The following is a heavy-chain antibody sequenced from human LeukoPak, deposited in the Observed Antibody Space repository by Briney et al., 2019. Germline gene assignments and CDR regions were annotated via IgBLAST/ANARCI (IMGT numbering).Heavy chain of an antibody. CDR2: IYYSGST. Sequence: SETLSLTCIVSGGSISSYYWSWIRQPPGKGLEWIGYIYYSGSTNYNPSLKSRVTISVDTSKYQFSLKLSSVTAADTAVYYCARGAQLWSGLHFDYWGQGTLVTVSS. J-gene: IGHJ4*02. D-gene: IGHD5-18*01. CDR3: ARGAQLWSGLHFDY. V-gene: IGHV4-59*01. CDR1: GGSISSYY.